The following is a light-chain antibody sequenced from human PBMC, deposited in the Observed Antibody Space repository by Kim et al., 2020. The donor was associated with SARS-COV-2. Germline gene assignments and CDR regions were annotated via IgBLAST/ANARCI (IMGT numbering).Light chain of an antibody. V-gene: IGLV1-40*01. Sequence: VTIPSTGSSSNIGAGYDVHGYQQLPGTAPKLLIYGNSNRPSGVPDRSSGSKSGTSASLAITGLQAEDEADYYCQSYDSSLSGSRVFGGGTQLTVL. CDR2: GNS. J-gene: IGLJ3*02. CDR1: SSNIGAGYD. CDR3: QSYDSSLSGSRV.